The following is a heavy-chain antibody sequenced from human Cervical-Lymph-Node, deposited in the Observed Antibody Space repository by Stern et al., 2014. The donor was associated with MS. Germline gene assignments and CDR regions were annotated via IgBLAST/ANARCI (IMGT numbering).Heavy chain of an antibody. Sequence: QAQLVESGGGVAQPGTSLTLSCAASGFTFSRNAMHWVRPAPGQGLEWTAAIWYYGSDKKYACSVKGRFSISRDNSKNTLWLQMISLRAEDTAVYYCARDGRVYSGYAVYGMDVWGQGTTVTVSS. CDR2: IWYYGSDK. CDR1: GFTFSRNA. D-gene: IGHD5-12*01. J-gene: IGHJ6*02. CDR3: ARDGRVYSGYAVYGMDV. V-gene: IGHV3-33*01.